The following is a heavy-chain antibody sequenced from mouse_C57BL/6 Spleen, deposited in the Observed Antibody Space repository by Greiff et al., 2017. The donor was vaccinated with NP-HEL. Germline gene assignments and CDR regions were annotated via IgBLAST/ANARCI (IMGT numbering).Heavy chain of an antibody. CDR3: ARWAGSSYGGNYFDY. CDR1: GYTFTSYW. V-gene: IGHV1-64*01. Sequence: QVQLKQPGAELVKPGASVKLSCKASGYTFTSYWMHWVKQRPGQGLEWIGMIHPNSGSTNYNEKFKSKATLTVDKSSSTAYMQLSSLTSEDSAVYYCARWAGSSYGGNYFDYWGQGTTLTVSS. CDR2: IHPNSGST. D-gene: IGHD1-1*01. J-gene: IGHJ2*01.